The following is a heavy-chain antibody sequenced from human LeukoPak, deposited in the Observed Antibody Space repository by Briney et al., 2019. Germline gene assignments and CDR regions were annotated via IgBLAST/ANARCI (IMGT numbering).Heavy chain of an antibody. J-gene: IGHJ4*02. CDR2: IYYSGST. CDR3: GVITGTRGTMIIDY. D-gene: IGHD1-7*01. V-gene: IGHV4-59*12. CDR1: GGSISSYD. Sequence: SETLSLTCTVSGGSISSYDWSWIRQPPGKGLEWIGYIYYSGSTNYTPSLKSRVTISVDTSKNQFSLKLSSVTAADTAVYYCGVITGTRGTMIIDYWGQGTLVTVSS.